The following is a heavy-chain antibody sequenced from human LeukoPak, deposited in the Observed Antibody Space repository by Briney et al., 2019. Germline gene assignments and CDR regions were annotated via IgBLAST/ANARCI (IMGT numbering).Heavy chain of an antibody. D-gene: IGHD5-18*01. Sequence: PGGSLRLSCAASGFTFSTYWMSWVRQAPGKGLEWVANIKQDGSEKYYVDSVKGRFTISRDNAKNSLYLQMDTLRPEDTAVYYCAREGYSYGYSYYGMDVWGQGTTVIVSS. J-gene: IGHJ6*02. CDR2: IKQDGSEK. V-gene: IGHV3-7*01. CDR1: GFTFSTYW. CDR3: AREGYSYGYSYYGMDV.